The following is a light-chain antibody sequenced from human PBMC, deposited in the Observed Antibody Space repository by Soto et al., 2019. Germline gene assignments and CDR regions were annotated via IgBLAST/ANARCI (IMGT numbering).Light chain of an antibody. CDR3: CSYSRSSPYV. J-gene: IGLJ1*01. CDR2: DVS. CDR1: SSDVGAYNY. Sequence: QSVLTQPASVSGSPGQSITISCTGTSSDVGAYNYVSWYQHHPGIVPRLMIFDVSNRPSGVSNRFSGSKSGNTASLTISGLQAEDEADYYCCSYSRSSPYVFGAGTKVTV. V-gene: IGLV2-14*03.